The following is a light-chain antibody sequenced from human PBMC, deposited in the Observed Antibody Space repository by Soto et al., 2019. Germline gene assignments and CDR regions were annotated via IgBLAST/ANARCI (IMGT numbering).Light chain of an antibody. CDR2: GAS. CDR1: QSVRSN. V-gene: IGKV3-15*01. Sequence: EIVMTQSPATLSVSPGERATLSCRASQSVRSNVAWYQQKPGQAPRLLIYGASTRDTGIPGRFSGSGSGTEFTLTISSLQSEDFAVYYCQHYGSPSWTFGQGTKVEIK. CDR3: QHYGSPSWT. J-gene: IGKJ1*01.